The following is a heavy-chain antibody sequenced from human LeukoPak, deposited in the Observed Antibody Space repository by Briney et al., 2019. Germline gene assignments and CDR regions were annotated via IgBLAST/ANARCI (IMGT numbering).Heavy chain of an antibody. V-gene: IGHV1-69*13. J-gene: IGHJ4*02. CDR1: GGTFSSYA. Sequence: GASVKVSCKASGGTFSSYAISWVRQAPGQGLEWMGGIIPIFGTVNYAQKFQGRVTITADESTSTAYMELSSLRSEDTAVYYCARGGLSRYCSSTSCYHEWGYYFDYWGQGTLVTVSS. CDR2: IIPIFGTV. D-gene: IGHD2-2*01. CDR3: ARGGLSRYCSSTSCYHEWGYYFDY.